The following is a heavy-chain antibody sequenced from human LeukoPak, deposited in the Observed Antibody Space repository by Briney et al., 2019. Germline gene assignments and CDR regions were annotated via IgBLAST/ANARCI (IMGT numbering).Heavy chain of an antibody. J-gene: IGHJ4*02. CDR1: GYTFTSYY. CDR2: INPSGGST. Sequence: ASVKVSCKASGYTFTSYYMHWVRQAPGQGLGWMGLINPSGGSTSYAQKFQGRVTMTRDTSTSTVYMELSSLRSEDTAVYYCARDVEQQLADYWGQGTLVTVSS. CDR3: ARDVEQQLADY. V-gene: IGHV1-46*01. D-gene: IGHD6-13*01.